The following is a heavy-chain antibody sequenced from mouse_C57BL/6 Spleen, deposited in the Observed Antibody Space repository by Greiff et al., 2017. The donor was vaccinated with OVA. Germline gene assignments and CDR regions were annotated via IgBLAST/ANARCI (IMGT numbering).Heavy chain of an antibody. CDR3: YGSETY. V-gene: IGHV1-53*01. D-gene: IGHD1-1*01. Sequence: LQPGTELVKPGASVKLSCKASGYTFSSYWMHWVKQRPGQGLVWIGNINPSNGGTNYNAKLKSKATLTVDKSSSTAYMQLSSLTSEDSAVYYCYGSETYWGQGTLVTVSA. J-gene: IGHJ3*01. CDR1: GYTFSSYW. CDR2: INPSNGGT.